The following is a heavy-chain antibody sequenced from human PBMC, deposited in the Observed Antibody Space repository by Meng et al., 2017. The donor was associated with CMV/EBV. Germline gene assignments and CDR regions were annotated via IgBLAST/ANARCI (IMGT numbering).Heavy chain of an antibody. CDR2: ISWDGGST. CDR3: AKEPDTYYDFWSGYYYYYYGMDV. J-gene: IGHJ6*02. Sequence: GGSLRLSCAVSGFTFDDYTIHWVRQAPGKGLEWVSLISWDGGSTYYADSVKGRFTIFRDNSKNTLYLQMNSLRAEDTAVYYCAKEPDTYYDFWSGYYYYYYGMDVWGQGTTVTVSS. CDR1: GFTFDDYT. V-gene: IGHV3-43*01. D-gene: IGHD3-3*01.